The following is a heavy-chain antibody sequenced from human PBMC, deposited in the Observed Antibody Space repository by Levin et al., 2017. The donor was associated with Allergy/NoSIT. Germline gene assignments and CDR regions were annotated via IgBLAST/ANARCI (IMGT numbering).Heavy chain of an antibody. CDR2: ITKKSDGGTV. Sequence: GESLKISCRGSGFTFGDYAVSWFRQAPGQGLEWVGLITKKSDGGTVEYAASVRGRFTISRDDSKNIAYLQMSSLEIEDTGVYSCVAAGTGYYFNYWGLGTLVTVSS. V-gene: IGHV3-49*03. J-gene: IGHJ4*02. CDR1: GFTFGDYA. CDR3: VAAGTGYYFNY. D-gene: IGHD6-13*01.